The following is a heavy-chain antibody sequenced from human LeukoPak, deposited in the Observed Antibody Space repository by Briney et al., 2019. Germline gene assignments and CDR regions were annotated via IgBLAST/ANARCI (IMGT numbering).Heavy chain of an antibody. CDR1: GYTLTTFY. CDR3: ASFPHEGGYYYYMDV. V-gene: IGHV1-46*01. J-gene: IGHJ6*03. CDR2: INPNGGST. Sequence: GASVEVSCKASGYTLTTFYMHWVRQAPGQGLEWMGIINPNGGSTTYAQKFQGRVTMTRDTSTSTVYMELSSLRSEDTAVYYCASFPHEGGYYYYMDVWGKGTTVTVSS. D-gene: IGHD3-16*01.